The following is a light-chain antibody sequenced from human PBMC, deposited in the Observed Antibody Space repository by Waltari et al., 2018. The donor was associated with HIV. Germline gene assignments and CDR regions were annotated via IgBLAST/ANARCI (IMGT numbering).Light chain of an antibody. CDR1: RSSIGSTT. J-gene: IGLJ2*01. Sequence: QSVLTPPPSASGTPGLRVTFSCSGGRSSIGSTTVNWYQQVPGAAPRLLIYNNDRRPSGVPDRFSGSKSGTSASLAIRGLQSEDEADYYCAAWDDSLKDVLFGGGTKLTVL. V-gene: IGLV1-44*01. CDR3: AAWDDSLKDVL. CDR2: NND.